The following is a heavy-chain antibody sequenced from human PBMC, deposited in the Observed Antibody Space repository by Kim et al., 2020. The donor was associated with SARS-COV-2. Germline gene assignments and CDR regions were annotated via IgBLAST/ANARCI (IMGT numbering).Heavy chain of an antibody. J-gene: IGHJ6*02. V-gene: IGHV3-30-3*01. Sequence: GGSLRLSCAASGFTFSNCGMHWVRQAPGKGLEWVAVISYDGSNKNYADSVKGRFTISRDNSKKTLYLQMNSLIAEDTALYYCARGPWSRLRGVTYSYYGMDVWGQGATVTVSS. CDR3: ARGPWSRLRGVTYSYYGMDV. CDR2: ISYDGSNK. CDR1: GFTFSNCG. D-gene: IGHD3-10*01.